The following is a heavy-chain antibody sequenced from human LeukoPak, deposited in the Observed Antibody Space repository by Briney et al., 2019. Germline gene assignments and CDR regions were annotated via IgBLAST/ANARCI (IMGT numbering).Heavy chain of an antibody. J-gene: IGHJ3*02. V-gene: IGHV3-7*01. CDR1: GFIFSSYW. CDR2: IKQDGSEK. D-gene: IGHD3-10*01. CDR3: ARRYYGSGSPPGAFDI. Sequence: PGRSLRLSCAASGFIFSSYWMSWVRQAPGKGLEWVANIKQDGSEKYYVDSVKGRFTISRDNAKNSLYLQMNSLRAEDTAVYYCARRYYGSGSPPGAFDIWGQGTMVTVSS.